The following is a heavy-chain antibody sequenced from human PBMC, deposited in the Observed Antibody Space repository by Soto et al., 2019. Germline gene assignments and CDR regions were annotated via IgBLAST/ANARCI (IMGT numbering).Heavy chain of an antibody. V-gene: IGHV4-59*01. CDR3: ARQVTSGTRLYYFDY. Sequence: SETLSLTCTVSGGSISSYYWSWIRQPPGKGLEWIGYIYYSGSTNYNPSLKSRVTISVDTSKNQFSLKLSSVTAADTAVYYCARQVTSGTRLYYFDYWGQGTLVTVSS. D-gene: IGHD1-7*01. CDR1: GGSISSYY. CDR2: IYYSGST. J-gene: IGHJ4*02.